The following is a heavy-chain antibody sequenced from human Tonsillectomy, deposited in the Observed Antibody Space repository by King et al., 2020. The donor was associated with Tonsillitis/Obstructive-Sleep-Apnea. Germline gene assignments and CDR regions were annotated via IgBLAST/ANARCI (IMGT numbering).Heavy chain of an antibody. CDR3: AGASEAVAVEVAFDI. CDR2: IVVGSGNT. V-gene: IGHV1-58*02. J-gene: IGHJ3*02. Sequence: QLVQFGPEVKKPGTSVKVSCKASGFTFTSSAMQWVRQARGQRLEWIGWIVVGSGNTNYAQKFQERVTITRDMSTSTAYMELSSLRSEDTAVYYCAGASEAVAVEVAFDIWGQGTMVTVSS. D-gene: IGHD6-19*01. CDR1: GFTFTSSA.